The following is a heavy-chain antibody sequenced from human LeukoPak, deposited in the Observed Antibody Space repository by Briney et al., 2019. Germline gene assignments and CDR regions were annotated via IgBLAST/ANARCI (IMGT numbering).Heavy chain of an antibody. V-gene: IGHV3-21*01. Sequence: GGSLRLSCAASGFTFSRYSMNWVRQAPGKGLEWVSSISSGSIYIYYADSVKGRFTISRDNAKNSLFLQMNSLRAEDSAVYFCARGGVQQWLQDYWGQGTLVTVSS. CDR2: ISSGSIYI. J-gene: IGHJ4*02. CDR3: ARGGVQQWLQDY. CDR1: GFTFSRYS. D-gene: IGHD5-18*01.